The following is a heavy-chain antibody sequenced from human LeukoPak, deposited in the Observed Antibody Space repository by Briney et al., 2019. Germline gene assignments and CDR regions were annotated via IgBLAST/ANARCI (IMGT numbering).Heavy chain of an antibody. V-gene: IGHV4-39*07. J-gene: IGHJ6*02. CDR3: ARNRYSSGWYVEVRYYYYGMDV. Sequence: PSEPRSLPCTVSGGSLSSSGYTWGWFPQPPGKGLEWVGSFYYSGSPYYNPSLKSRVTISVDTSKNQFSLKLSSVTAADTAVYYCARNRYSSGWYVEVRYYYYGMDVWGQGTTVTVSS. D-gene: IGHD6-19*01. CDR1: GGSLSSSGYT. CDR2: FYYSGSP.